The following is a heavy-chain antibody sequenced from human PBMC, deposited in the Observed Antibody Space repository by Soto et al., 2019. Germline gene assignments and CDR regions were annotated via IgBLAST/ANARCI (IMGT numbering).Heavy chain of an antibody. CDR1: GFTFSSYA. D-gene: IGHD3-16*02. CDR3: ATSPYYDYVWGSYRQDY. Sequence: EVQLLESGGGLVQPGGSLRLSCAASGFTFSSYAMSWVRQAPGKGLEWVSAISGSGGSTYYADSVKGRFTISKDNSKNTLYLQMNGLKAEDTAVYYCATSPYYDYVWGSYRQDYWGQGTLVTVSS. V-gene: IGHV3-23*01. J-gene: IGHJ4*02. CDR2: ISGSGGST.